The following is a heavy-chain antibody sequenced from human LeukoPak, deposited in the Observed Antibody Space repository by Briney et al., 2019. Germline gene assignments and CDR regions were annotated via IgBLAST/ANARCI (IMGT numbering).Heavy chain of an antibody. CDR2: VSTYTGNA. CDR1: GYTFTNYG. CDR3: AREGCTGGIDY. D-gene: IGHD3-16*01. Sequence: ASVKVSCKASGYTFTNYGISWVRQAPGQGLEWMGWVSTYTGNANYAQEFQGRVTMTTDTSTSTAYMELRSLRSDDTAVYYCAREGCTGGIDYWGQGTLVTVSS. J-gene: IGHJ4*02. V-gene: IGHV1-18*01.